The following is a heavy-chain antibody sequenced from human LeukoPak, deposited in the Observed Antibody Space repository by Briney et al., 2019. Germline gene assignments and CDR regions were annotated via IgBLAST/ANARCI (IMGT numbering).Heavy chain of an antibody. V-gene: IGHV3-30*18. CDR3: AKDLRVVGAHDPFDV. J-gene: IGHJ3*01. D-gene: IGHD1-26*01. CDR1: GFSFSSYG. CDR2: ISYDGNTI. Sequence: PGGSLRLSCAASGFSFSSYGMHWVRQAPGKGLEWLTVISYDGNTIYYADSVKGRFTISRDNSKNTLYLQMNSLRIEDTAAYYCAKDLRVVGAHDPFDVWGQGTMVTVSS.